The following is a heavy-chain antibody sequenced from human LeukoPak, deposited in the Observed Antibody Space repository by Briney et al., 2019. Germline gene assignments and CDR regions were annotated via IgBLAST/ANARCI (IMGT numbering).Heavy chain of an antibody. V-gene: IGHV3-21*01. Sequence: NSGGSLSLSCAASGFDFSSYSMNWVRQAPGKGLEWVSAISPWSDYIYYVDSVKGRFTISRDYAKNSLYLQMNSLRAEDTAVYYCAKDPQVLLWFGGQSSFDYWGQGTLVTVSS. D-gene: IGHD3-10*01. CDR1: GFDFSSYS. CDR2: ISPWSDYI. J-gene: IGHJ4*02. CDR3: AKDPQVLLWFGGQSSFDY.